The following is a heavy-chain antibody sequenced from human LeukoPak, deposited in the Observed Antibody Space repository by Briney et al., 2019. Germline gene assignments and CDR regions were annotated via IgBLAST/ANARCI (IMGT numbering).Heavy chain of an antibody. CDR2: INHSGST. CDR3: ASIAAAGPIGEYYYYGMDV. Sequence: SSETLSLTCAVYGGSFSGYYWSWIRQPPGKGLEWIGEINHSGSTNYNPSLKSRVTISVDTSKNQFSLKLSSVTAADTAVYYCASIAAAGPIGEYYYYGMDVWGQGTTVTVSS. J-gene: IGHJ6*02. D-gene: IGHD6-13*01. V-gene: IGHV4-34*01. CDR1: GGSFSGYY.